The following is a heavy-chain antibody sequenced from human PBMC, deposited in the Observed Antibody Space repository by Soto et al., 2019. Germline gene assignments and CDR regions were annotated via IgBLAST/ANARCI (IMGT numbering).Heavy chain of an antibody. J-gene: IGHJ3*02. V-gene: IGHV1-18*04. CDR2: ISPIIGTA. CDR3: ARAEDWSGDAFDI. CDR1: GYSFSIYY. D-gene: IGHD3-9*01. Sequence: ASVKVSCKASGYSFSIYYIHWVRQAPGRGLEWMGGISPIIGTANYAQKFQGRVTMTTDESTSTAYMELRSLRSDDTAVYYCARAEDWSGDAFDIWGQGTMVTVSS.